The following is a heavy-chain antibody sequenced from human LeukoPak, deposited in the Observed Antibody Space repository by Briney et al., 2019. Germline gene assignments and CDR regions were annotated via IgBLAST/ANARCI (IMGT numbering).Heavy chain of an antibody. V-gene: IGHV1-24*01. Sequence: ASVKVSCKVSGYTLTELSMHWVRQAPGEGLEWMGGFDPEDGETIYAQKFQGRVTMTEDTSTDTAYMELSSLRSEDTAVYYCATDVSGGYSYGGDYWGQGTLVTVSS. CDR1: GYTLTELS. CDR2: FDPEDGET. D-gene: IGHD5-18*01. J-gene: IGHJ4*02. CDR3: ATDVSGGYSYGGDY.